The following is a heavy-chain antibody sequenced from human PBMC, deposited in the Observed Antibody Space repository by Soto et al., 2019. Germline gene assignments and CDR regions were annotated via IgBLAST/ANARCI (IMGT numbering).Heavy chain of an antibody. D-gene: IGHD2-15*01. V-gene: IGHV3-48*02. CDR1: GFTFSSYS. J-gene: IGHJ4*02. Sequence: EVQLVESGGGLVQPGGSLRLSCAASGFTFSSYSMNWVRQAPGKGLEWVSYISSSSSTIYYADSVKGRFTISRDNAKNSLYLQMNSLREEDTAVYYCASTGYCSGGSCYDTSVYWGQGTLVTVSS. CDR3: ASTGYCSGGSCYDTSVY. CDR2: ISSSSSTI.